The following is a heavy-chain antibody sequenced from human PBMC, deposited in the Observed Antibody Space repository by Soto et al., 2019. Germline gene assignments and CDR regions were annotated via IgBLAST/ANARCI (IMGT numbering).Heavy chain of an antibody. V-gene: IGHV3-66*01. J-gene: IGHJ3*02. D-gene: IGHD4-4*01. CDR1: GFTVSSNY. CDR2: IYSGGST. Sequence: GGSLRLSCAASGFTVSSNYMSWVRQAPGKGLEWVSVIYSGGSTYYADSVKGRFTISRDNSKNTLYLQMNSLRAEDTALCYCARDSNYVGAFDIWGQGTMVTVSS. CDR3: ARDSNYVGAFDI.